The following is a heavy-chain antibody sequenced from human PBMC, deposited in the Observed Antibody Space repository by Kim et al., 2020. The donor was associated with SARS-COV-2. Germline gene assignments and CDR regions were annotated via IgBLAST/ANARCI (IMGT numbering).Heavy chain of an antibody. CDR2: IIPILGIA. D-gene: IGHD3-10*01. CDR3: ARDYYGSGSYYTYFDY. V-gene: IGHV1-69*04. CDR1: GGTFSSYA. J-gene: IGHJ4*02. Sequence: SVKVSCKASGGTFSSYAISWVRQAPGQGLEWMGRIIPILGIANYAQKFQGRVTITADKSTSTAYMELSSLRSEDTAVYYCARDYYGSGSYYTYFDYWGQGTLVTVSS.